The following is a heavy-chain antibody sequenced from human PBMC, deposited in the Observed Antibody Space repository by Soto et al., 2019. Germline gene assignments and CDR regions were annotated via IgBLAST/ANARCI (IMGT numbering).Heavy chain of an antibody. V-gene: IGHV3-53*01. CDR3: ARGRIAVAGHYSFDL. D-gene: IGHD6-19*01. CDR2: IYTGGYT. Sequence: EVQLVESGGGLIQPGGSLRLSCTASGFTVSSNYMSWVRQAPGKGLEWVSVIYTGGYTYYADSVKGRFTISRDNSKNTLSLQMNSLRAEDTAVYFCARGRIAVAGHYSFDLWGQGTPVTVSS. J-gene: IGHJ4*02. CDR1: GFTVSSNY.